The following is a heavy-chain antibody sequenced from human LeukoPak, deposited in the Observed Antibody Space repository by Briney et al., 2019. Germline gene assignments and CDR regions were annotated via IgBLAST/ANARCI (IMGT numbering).Heavy chain of an antibody. CDR3: AREYCTNGVCAGYYYYYMDV. V-gene: IGHV4-34*01. J-gene: IGHJ6*03. D-gene: IGHD2-8*01. CDR2: INHSGST. CDR1: GGSFSGYY. Sequence: SETLSLTCAVYGGSFSGYYWSWIRQPPGKGLEWIGEINHSGSTNYNPSLKSRVTISVDTSKNQFSLKLSSVTAADTAVYYCAREYCTNGVCAGYYYYYMDVWGKGTTVTVSS.